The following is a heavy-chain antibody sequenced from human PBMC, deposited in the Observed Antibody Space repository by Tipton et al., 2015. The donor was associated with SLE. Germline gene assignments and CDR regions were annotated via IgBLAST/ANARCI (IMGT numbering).Heavy chain of an antibody. Sequence: CKASGFRVDDYAMHWVRQVPGKGLEWVFGMSWNSEIIFYADSVRGRFTISRDNAAHSLYLQMNSLSPEDTALYYCTNLIPLAPTDRDNDFDVWGPGRLVTFSS. V-gene: IGHV3-9*01. D-gene: IGHD1-1*01. CDR1: GFRVDDYA. J-gene: IGHJ3*01. CDR2: MSWNSEII. CDR3: TNLIPLAPTDRDNDFDV.